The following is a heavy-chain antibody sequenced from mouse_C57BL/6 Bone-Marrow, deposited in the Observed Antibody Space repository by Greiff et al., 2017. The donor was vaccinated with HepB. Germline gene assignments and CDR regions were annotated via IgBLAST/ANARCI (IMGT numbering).Heavy chain of an antibody. J-gene: IGHJ3*01. D-gene: IGHD2-1*01. CDR1: GFTFSDYY. Sequence: EVQGVESGGGLVQPGGSLKLSCAASGFTFSDYYMYWVRQTPEKRLEWVAYISNGGGSTYYPDTVKGRFTISRDNAKNTLYLQMSRLKSEDTAMYYCARRVYGNLAYWGQGTLVTVSA. CDR2: ISNGGGST. V-gene: IGHV5-12*01. CDR3: ARRVYGNLAY.